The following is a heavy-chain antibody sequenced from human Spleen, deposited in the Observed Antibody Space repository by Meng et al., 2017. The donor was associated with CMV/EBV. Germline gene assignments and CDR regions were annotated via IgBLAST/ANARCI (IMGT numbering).Heavy chain of an antibody. J-gene: IGHJ6*02. CDR2: IKQDGSEK. D-gene: IGHD2-2*01. Sequence: GGSLRLSCAASGFTFSSYWMSWVRQAPGKGLEWVANIKQDGSEKYYVDSVKGRFTISRDNAKNSLYLQMNSLRDEDTAVYYCARDFCTSSSCHGMDVWGQGTTVTVSS. CDR3: ARDFCTSSSCHGMDV. CDR1: GFTFSSYW. V-gene: IGHV3-7*01.